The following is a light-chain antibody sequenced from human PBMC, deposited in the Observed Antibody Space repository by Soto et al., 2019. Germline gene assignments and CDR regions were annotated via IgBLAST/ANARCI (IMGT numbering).Light chain of an antibody. CDR1: SSDVGGYNY. CDR3: SSYTSSFYV. J-gene: IGLJ1*01. Sequence: QSALTQPASVSGSPGQSITISCTGTSSDVGGYNYVSWYQQHPGKAPKLMIYDVGNRPSGVSNRFSGSKSGNTASLTISGLQAEDEADYYCSSYTSSFYVFGTGTKVTVL. CDR2: DVG. V-gene: IGLV2-14*01.